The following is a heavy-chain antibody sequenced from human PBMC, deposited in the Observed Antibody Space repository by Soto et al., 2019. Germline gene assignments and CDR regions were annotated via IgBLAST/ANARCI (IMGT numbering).Heavy chain of an antibody. V-gene: IGHV3-11*03. D-gene: IGHD5-12*01. J-gene: IGHJ4*02. CDR3: ARSLRGYSGYSGY. CDR2: IRSSGSDT. Sequence: PGGCLRLSCAASGFTFSDYYMSWIRQAPGKGLEWVSYIRSSGSDTNYADSVKGRFTVSRDNAKNSLYLQMNSLRAEDTAVYYCARSLRGYSGYSGYWGQGTLVTVSS. CDR1: GFTFSDYY.